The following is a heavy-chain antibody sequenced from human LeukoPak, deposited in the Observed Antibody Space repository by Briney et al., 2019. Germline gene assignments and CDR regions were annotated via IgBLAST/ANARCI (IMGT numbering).Heavy chain of an antibody. D-gene: IGHD5-12*01. Sequence: GGSLRLSCAASGFTFSSYAMSWVRQAPGKGLEWVSTISGSGDSTYYADSVKGRFTISRDNSKSTLYLQMNSLRAEDTAVYYCAKSIVATITDFDYWGQGTLVTVSS. V-gene: IGHV3-23*01. CDR1: GFTFSSYA. J-gene: IGHJ4*02. CDR2: ISGSGDST. CDR3: AKSIVATITDFDY.